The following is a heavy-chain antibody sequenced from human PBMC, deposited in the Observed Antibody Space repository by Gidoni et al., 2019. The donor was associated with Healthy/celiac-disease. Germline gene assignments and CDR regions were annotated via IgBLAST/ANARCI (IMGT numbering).Heavy chain of an antibody. Sequence: VQMLESGGGLVQPGGCLRLSCADSGLPFSSYAMSWVRHAPGEGLECVAAISGSGGITYYADSVKGRFTISRDNSKNTLYLQMNSLRAEDTAVYYCAKDLEITGTNWLFDYCGQGTLVTVSS. CDR1: GLPFSSYA. J-gene: IGHJ4*02. CDR2: ISGSGGIT. CDR3: AKDLEITGTNWLFDY. V-gene: IGHV3-23*01. D-gene: IGHD1-20*01.